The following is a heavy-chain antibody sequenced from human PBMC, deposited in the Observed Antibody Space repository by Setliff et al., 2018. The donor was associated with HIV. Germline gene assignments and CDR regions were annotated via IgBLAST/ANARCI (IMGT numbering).Heavy chain of an antibody. CDR1: GVSISSGSYY. V-gene: IGHV4-61*02. D-gene: IGHD3-10*01. CDR3: ARDWVTRSNYYGSGSPWYFDF. J-gene: IGHJ2*01. CDR2: IYTSGST. Sequence: PSETLSLTCTVSGVSISSGSYYWSWIRQSAGKGLEWIGRIYTSGSTNDNPSLKSRITISVDTSNNQFSLRLSSVTAADTAVYYCARDWVTRSNYYGSGSPWYFDFWGRGILVTVSS.